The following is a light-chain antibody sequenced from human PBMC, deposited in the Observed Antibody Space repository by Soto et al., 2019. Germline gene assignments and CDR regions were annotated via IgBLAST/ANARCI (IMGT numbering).Light chain of an antibody. Sequence: EVVMTQSPATLSVSPGERATLSCRASQSVSSNLAWYQQKPGQAPRLLIYGASTRATGIPDRFSGSGSGTEFTLTISSLQSEDFAVYYCQQYYNWPPAFGQGTKVEIK. CDR1: QSVSSN. CDR2: GAS. J-gene: IGKJ1*01. CDR3: QQYYNWPPA. V-gene: IGKV3-15*01.